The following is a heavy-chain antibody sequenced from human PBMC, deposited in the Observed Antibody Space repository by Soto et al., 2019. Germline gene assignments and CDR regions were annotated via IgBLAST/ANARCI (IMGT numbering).Heavy chain of an antibody. CDR1: GYTLTELS. J-gene: IGHJ5*02. CDR3: ATCLTLLPVRGDPSWFDP. D-gene: IGHD4-17*01. Sequence: QVQLVQSGAGVKKPGASVKVSCKVSGYTLTELSMHWVRQAPGKGLEWMGGFDPEDGETIYAQKFQGRVTMTEDTSTDTAYMELSSLRSEDTAVYYCATCLTLLPVRGDPSWFDPWGQGTLVTVSS. V-gene: IGHV1-24*01. CDR2: FDPEDGET.